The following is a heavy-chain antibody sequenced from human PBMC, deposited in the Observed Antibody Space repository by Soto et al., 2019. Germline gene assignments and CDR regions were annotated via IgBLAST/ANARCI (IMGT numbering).Heavy chain of an antibody. J-gene: IGHJ4*02. V-gene: IGHV3-23*01. D-gene: IGHD3-10*01. CDR2: ISGSGGST. CDR3: AKDSVGFGALKGHY. Sequence: EVQLLESGGGLVQPGGSLRLSCAASGITFSSYAMSWVRQAPGKGLEWVSAISGSGGSTYYADSVKGRFTISRDNSKNTLYLHMNSLRAEDTAVYYCAKDSVGFGALKGHYWGQGTLVTVSS. CDR1: GITFSSYA.